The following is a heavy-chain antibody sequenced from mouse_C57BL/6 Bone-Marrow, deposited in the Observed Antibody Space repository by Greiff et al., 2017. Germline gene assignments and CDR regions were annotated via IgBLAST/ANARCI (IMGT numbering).Heavy chain of an antibody. CDR1: GYSFTGYY. V-gene: IGHV1-42*01. CDR2: INPSTGGT. CDR3: ARSKVWNGNPYFDY. J-gene: IGHJ2*01. D-gene: IGHD2-1*01. Sequence: VQLQQSGPELVKPGASVKISCKASGYSFTGYYMNWVKQSPEKSLEWIGEINPSTGGTTYNQKFKAKATLTVDKSSSTAYMQLKSLTSEDSAVYYCARSKVWNGNPYFDYWGQGTTLTVSS.